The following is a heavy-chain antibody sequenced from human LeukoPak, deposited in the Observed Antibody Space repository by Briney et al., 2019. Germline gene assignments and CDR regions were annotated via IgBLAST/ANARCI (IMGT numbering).Heavy chain of an antibody. J-gene: IGHJ5*02. V-gene: IGHV4-59*01. CDR2: VYYNGNT. Sequence: PSETLSLTCTVSGGSISTYFWNWIRQPPGKGLEWIGYVYYNGNTNYNPSLKSRLTISVDTSKNQFSLKLTSVTAAGTAVYYCVRDRAAAGGWLDPWGQGALVTVSS. D-gene: IGHD6-13*01. CDR3: VRDRAAAGGWLDP. CDR1: GGSISTYF.